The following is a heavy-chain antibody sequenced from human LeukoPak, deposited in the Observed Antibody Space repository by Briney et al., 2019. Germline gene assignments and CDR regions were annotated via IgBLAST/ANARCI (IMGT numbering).Heavy chain of an antibody. CDR1: GFTFSDAW. D-gene: IGHD3-22*01. J-gene: IGHJ4*02. CDR2: IKSGTDGGTT. V-gene: IGHV3-15*01. Sequence: PGGSLRLSCAASGFTFSDAWMRWVRQAPGKGLEWVGRIKSGTDGGTTDNAAPVKGSFTISRDDSKNTLHLQMNSLKTEDAAVYYCTTDWYYYDSSGYYPLCWGAGVLVTVSS. CDR3: TTDWYYYDSSGYYPLC.